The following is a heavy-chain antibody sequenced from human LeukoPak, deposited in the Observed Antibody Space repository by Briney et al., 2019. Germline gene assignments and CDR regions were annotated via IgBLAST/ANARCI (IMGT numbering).Heavy chain of an antibody. CDR3: ATWVTTPHNGLDV. Sequence: GGSLRLSCAASGFTFSDYYMSWIRQAPGKGPEWVSYIGSSGSYTNYADSVKGRFTISRDNARNSLYLQMNSLRDEDTAVYYCATWVTTPHNGLDVWGRGATVTVSS. V-gene: IGHV3-11*03. J-gene: IGHJ6*02. D-gene: IGHD4-17*01. CDR1: GFTFSDYY. CDR2: IGSSGSYT.